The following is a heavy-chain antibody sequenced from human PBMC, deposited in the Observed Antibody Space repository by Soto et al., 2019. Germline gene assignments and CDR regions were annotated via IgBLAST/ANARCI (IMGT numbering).Heavy chain of an antibody. CDR3: ARDSVEMATIWDYYYGMDV. D-gene: IGHD5-12*01. CDR1: GFTFSSYA. CDR2: ISYDGSNK. J-gene: IGHJ6*02. V-gene: IGHV3-30-3*01. Sequence: GGSLRLSCAASGFTFSSYAMHWVRQAPGKGLEWVAVISYDGSNKYYADSVKGRFTISRDNSKNTLYLQMNSLRAEDTAVYYCARDSVEMATIWDYYYGMDVWGQGTTVTVSS.